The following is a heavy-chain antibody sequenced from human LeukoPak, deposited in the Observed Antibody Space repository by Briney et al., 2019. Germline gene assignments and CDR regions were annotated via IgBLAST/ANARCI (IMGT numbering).Heavy chain of an antibody. J-gene: IGHJ4*02. CDR2: MNPNSGNT. CDR1: XXXXTXYD. Sequence: GASVKVXCKXSXXXXTXYDINWVRQATGQGLEWMGWMNPNSGNTGYAQKFQGRVTMTRNTSISTAYMELSSLRSEDTAVYYCARGLMGANFDYWGQGTLVTVSS. CDR3: ARGLMGANFDY. D-gene: IGHD1-26*01. V-gene: IGHV1-8*01.